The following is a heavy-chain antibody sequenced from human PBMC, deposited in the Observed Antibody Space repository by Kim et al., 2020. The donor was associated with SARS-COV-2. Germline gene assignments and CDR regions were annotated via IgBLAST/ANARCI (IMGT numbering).Heavy chain of an antibody. CDR2: IRGCGVDT. CDR3: VTEPYGYKYYFDY. V-gene: IGHV3-23*01. CDR1: GITFSRYG. J-gene: IGHJ4*02. Sequence: GGSLRLSCVASGITFSRYGLSWVRQAPGKGLEWVSAIRGCGVDTYYTDSVRGRFTISSDNSKSTLYLQLNSLRVEDTAVSYCVTEPYGYKYYFDYWGQAT. D-gene: IGHD2-2*02.